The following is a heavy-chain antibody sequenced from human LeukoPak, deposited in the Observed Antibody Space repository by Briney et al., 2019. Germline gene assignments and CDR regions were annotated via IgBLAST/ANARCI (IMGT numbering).Heavy chain of an antibody. Sequence: GGSLRLSCAASGFTFSSYGMRWVRQAPGKGLEWVAVIWYDGSNKYYADSVKGRFTISRDNSKNTLYLQMNSLRAEDTAVYYCAREGGGTVTPDYWGQGTLVTVSS. J-gene: IGHJ4*02. CDR3: AREGGGTVTPDY. V-gene: IGHV3-33*01. D-gene: IGHD4-17*01. CDR2: IWYDGSNK. CDR1: GFTFSSYG.